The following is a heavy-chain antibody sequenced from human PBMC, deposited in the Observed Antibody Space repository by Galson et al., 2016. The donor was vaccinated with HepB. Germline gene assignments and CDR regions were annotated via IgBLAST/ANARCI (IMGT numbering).Heavy chain of an antibody. CDR1: GFTFSGSA. CDR2: IVPGGYST. CDR3: AKGGDYDA. V-gene: IGHV3-23*01. D-gene: IGHD2-21*02. J-gene: IGHJ5*02. Sequence: SLRLSCAASGFTFSGSAMRWVRQAPRKGLAWVSAIVPGGYSTYYADPVTARFIVSRDNSQKTLYLQMNSLRADDTAVYYCAKGGDYDAWGQGTLVIVSS.